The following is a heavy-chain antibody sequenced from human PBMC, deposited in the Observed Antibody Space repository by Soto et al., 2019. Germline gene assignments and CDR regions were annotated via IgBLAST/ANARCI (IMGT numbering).Heavy chain of an antibody. CDR2: IYYSGST. J-gene: IGHJ4*02. CDR3: ARNRPDSSGYYYVVWDY. D-gene: IGHD3-22*01. Sequence: SETLSLTCTVSGGSISSGDYYWSWIRQPPGKGLEWIGYIYYSGSTYYNPSLKSRVTISVDTSKNQFSLKLSSVTAADTAVYYCARNRPDSSGYYYVVWDYWGQGTLVTAPQ. CDR1: GGSISSGDYY. V-gene: IGHV4-30-4*01.